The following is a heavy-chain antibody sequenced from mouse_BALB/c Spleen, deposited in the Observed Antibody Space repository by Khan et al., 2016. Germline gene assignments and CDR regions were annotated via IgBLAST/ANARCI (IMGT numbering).Heavy chain of an antibody. CDR1: GYTFSNYW. CDR2: FLPGNRKS. J-gene: IGHJ4*01. V-gene: IGHV1-9*01. CDR3: ARAWYSMDY. Sequence: QVQLKQSGAELMKPGASVKISCKATGYTFSNYWIEWVKQRPGHGLEWIGDFLPGNRKSNFNEKVKGKATFTADTSSYTAYMQLSSLTSKDSAVYYCARAWYSMDYWGQGTSVTVSS.